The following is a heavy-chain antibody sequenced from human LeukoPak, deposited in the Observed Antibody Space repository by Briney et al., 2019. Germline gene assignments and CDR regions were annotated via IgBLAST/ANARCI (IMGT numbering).Heavy chain of an antibody. V-gene: IGHV1-46*01. D-gene: IGHD6-13*01. J-gene: IGHJ6*02. CDR2: INPSGGST. Sequence: ASVKVSCKPSGYTFTSYYMHWVRQAPGQGLEWVGIINPSGGSTSYAQKFQGRVTMTRDTSTRTVYMELSSLRSEDTAVYYCARDDAAAGRSSLYYYYGMDVWGQGTTVTVSS. CDR1: GYTFTSYY. CDR3: ARDDAAAGRSSLYYYYGMDV.